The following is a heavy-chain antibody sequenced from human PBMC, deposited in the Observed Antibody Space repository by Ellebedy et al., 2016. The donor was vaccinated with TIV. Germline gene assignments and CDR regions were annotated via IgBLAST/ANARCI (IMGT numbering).Heavy chain of an antibody. Sequence: GGSLRLSCAASGFSFRSYWMTWVRQAPGKGLEWVANIRQDGSEKFYVDSVKGRFTISRDNAKNSLYLQMNSLRAEDTAVFYCATDGSYGDYVTPQHAFAIWGQGTMVTVSS. D-gene: IGHD4-17*01. CDR2: IRQDGSEK. J-gene: IGHJ3*02. CDR1: GFSFRSYW. V-gene: IGHV3-7*01. CDR3: ATDGSYGDYVTPQHAFAI.